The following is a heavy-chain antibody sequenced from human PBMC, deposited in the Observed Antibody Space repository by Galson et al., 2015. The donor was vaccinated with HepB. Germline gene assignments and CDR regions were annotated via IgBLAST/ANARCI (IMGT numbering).Heavy chain of an antibody. J-gene: IGHJ6*02. D-gene: IGHD2-2*01. Sequence: SVKVSCKASGGTFSSYAISWVRQAPGQGLEWMGGIIPIFGTANYAQKFQGRVTITADESTSTAYMELSSLRSEDTAVYYCARVSVHCSSTSCLGGYYYYGMDVWGQGTTVTVSS. V-gene: IGHV1-69*13. CDR1: GGTFSSYA. CDR3: ARVSVHCSSTSCLGGYYYYGMDV. CDR2: IIPIFGTA.